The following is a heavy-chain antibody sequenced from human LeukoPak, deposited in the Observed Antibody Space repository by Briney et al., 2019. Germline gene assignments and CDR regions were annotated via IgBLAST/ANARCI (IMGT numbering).Heavy chain of an antibody. Sequence: ASVKVSCKASGGTFSSYAISWVRQAPGQGLEWMGGIIPIFGTANYAQKFQGRVTITADESTSTAYMELSSLRSEDTAVYYCARDSGYYGSGSDYIWGQGTLVTVSS. CDR2: IIPIFGTA. CDR3: ARDSGYYGSGSDYI. D-gene: IGHD3-10*01. J-gene: IGHJ4*02. CDR1: GGTFSSYA. V-gene: IGHV1-69*13.